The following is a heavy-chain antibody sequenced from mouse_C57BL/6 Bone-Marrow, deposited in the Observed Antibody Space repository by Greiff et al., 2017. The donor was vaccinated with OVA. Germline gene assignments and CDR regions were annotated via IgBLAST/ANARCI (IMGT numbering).Heavy chain of an antibody. V-gene: IGHV5-4*01. CDR2: ISDGGRYT. CDR3: ARDAYYSIFAY. D-gene: IGHD2-5*01. Sequence: DVMLVESGGGLVKPGGSLKLSCAASGFTFSSYAMSWVRQTPEKRLEWVATISDGGRYTYYPDNVKGRFTISRDNAKNNLYLQMSHLKSEDTAMYYCARDAYYSIFAYWGQGTLVTVSA. CDR1: GFTFSSYA. J-gene: IGHJ3*01.